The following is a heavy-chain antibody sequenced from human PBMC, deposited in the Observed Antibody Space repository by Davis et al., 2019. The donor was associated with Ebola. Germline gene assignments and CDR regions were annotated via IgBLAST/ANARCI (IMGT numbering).Heavy chain of an antibody. CDR3: ARVRRDYGFSSGYYKLEYYFDY. D-gene: IGHD3-3*01. CDR2: IKQDGSEK. Sequence: GESLKISCAASGFTFSSYWMTWVRQVPGKGLEWVANIKQDGSEKDYVDSVKGRFTISRDNAKNSLALQMNSLRVEDTAVYYCARVRRDYGFSSGYYKLEYYFDYWGQGTLVTVSS. J-gene: IGHJ4*02. V-gene: IGHV3-7*01. CDR1: GFTFSSYW.